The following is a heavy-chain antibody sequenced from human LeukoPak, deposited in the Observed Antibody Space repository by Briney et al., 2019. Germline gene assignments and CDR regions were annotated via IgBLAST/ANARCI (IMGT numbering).Heavy chain of an antibody. D-gene: IGHD3-10*01. V-gene: IGHV1-2*02. CDR2: INPNSGGT. CDR3: ARDQVYYYGSGSYQLSYMDV. J-gene: IGHJ6*03. CDR1: GHTFTGYY. Sequence: GASVKVSCKASGHTFTGYYMHWVRQAPGQGLEWMGWINPNSGGTNYAQKLQGRVTMTTDTSTSTAYMELRSLRSDDTAVYYCARDQVYYYGSGSYQLSYMDVWGKGTTVTVSS.